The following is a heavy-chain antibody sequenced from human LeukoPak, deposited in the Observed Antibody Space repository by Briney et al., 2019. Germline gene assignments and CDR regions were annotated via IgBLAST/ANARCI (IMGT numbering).Heavy chain of an antibody. CDR3: ARERFGELLYFDY. V-gene: IGHV3-23*01. Sequence: TGGSLRLSCAASGFTFSSNTMSWVRQAPGKGLEWVSAISGSGGSTYYADSVKGRFTISRDNSKNTLYLQMNSLRAEDTAVYYCARERFGELLYFDYWAREPWSPSPQ. J-gene: IGHJ4*02. D-gene: IGHD3-10*01. CDR1: GFTFSSNT. CDR2: ISGSGGST.